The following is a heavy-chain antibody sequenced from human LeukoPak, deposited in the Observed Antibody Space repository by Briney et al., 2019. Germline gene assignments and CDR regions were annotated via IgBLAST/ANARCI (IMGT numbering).Heavy chain of an antibody. CDR2: IYYSGST. D-gene: IGHD2-21*02. CDR3: ARAGGPYCGGDCYSELDP. Sequence: SETLSLTCTVSGGSISSSSYYWGWIRQPPGKGLEWIGSIYYSGSTYYNPSLKSRVTITVDTSKNQFSLKLSSVTAADTAVYYCARAGGPYCGGDCYSELDPWGQGTLVTVSS. V-gene: IGHV4-39*07. CDR1: GGSISSSSYY. J-gene: IGHJ5*02.